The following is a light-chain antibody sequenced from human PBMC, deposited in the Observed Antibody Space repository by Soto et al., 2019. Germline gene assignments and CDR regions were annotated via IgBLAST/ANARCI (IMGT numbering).Light chain of an antibody. CDR2: DAS. Sequence: DIQMTQSPSSLSASVGDRVTITCQASQDISNYLNWYQQKPGKAPKLLIYDASNLETGVPSRFSGSGSGTDFTFNISSLQPEDIETYYCQQYDNLPFTFGPGTKVDSK. CDR3: QQYDNLPFT. J-gene: IGKJ3*01. V-gene: IGKV1-33*01. CDR1: QDISNY.